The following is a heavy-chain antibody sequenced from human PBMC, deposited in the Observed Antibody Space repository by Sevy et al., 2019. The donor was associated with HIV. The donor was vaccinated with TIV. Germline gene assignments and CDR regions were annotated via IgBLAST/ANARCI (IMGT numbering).Heavy chain of an antibody. J-gene: IGHJ4*02. CDR1: GFTFSYYG. Sequence: GGSLRLSCTASGFTFSYYGMHWVRQTPGKGLEWVAFIGYDGTDKYYSDSVKGRFAISTDNSKNTLFLQMNSLRTEDTAIYYCAKNMASAGTGGFDYWGQGALVTVSS. D-gene: IGHD6-19*01. V-gene: IGHV3-30*02. CDR2: IGYDGTDK. CDR3: AKNMASAGTGGFDY.